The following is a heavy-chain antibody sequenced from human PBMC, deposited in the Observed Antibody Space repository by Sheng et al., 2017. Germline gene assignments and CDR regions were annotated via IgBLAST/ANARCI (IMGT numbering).Heavy chain of an antibody. CDR3: ARDRAAGIAVAGDAFDI. CDR1: GGTFSSYA. Sequence: QVQLVQSGAEVKKPGSSVKVSCKASGGTFSSYAISWVRQAPGQGLEWMGGIIPIIGTANYAQEFQGRVTITADESTNTAYMELSSLRSEDTAVYYCARDRAAGIAVAGDAFDIWGQGTMVTVSS. J-gene: IGHJ3*02. D-gene: IGHD6-19*01. CDR2: IIPIIGTA. V-gene: IGHV1-69*01.